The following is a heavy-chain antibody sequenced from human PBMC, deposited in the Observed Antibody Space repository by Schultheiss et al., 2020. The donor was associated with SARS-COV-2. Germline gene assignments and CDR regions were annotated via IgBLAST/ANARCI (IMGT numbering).Heavy chain of an antibody. CDR1: GFTFSSYS. CDR3: APSSSSGWYYFDY. J-gene: IGHJ4*02. CDR2: ISSSSSYI. Sequence: GESLKISCAASGFTFSSYSMNWVRQAPGKGLEWVSYISSSSSYIYYADSVKGRFTISRDNAKNSLYLQMNSLRAEDTAVYYCAPSSSSGWYYFDYWGQGTLVTVSS. V-gene: IGHV3-21*05. D-gene: IGHD6-19*01.